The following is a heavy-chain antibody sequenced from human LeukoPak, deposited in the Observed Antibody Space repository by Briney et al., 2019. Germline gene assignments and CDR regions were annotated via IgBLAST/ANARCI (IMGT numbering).Heavy chain of an antibody. CDR1: GGSINSYF. CDR3: ARIDRAVAGTIDY. D-gene: IGHD6-19*01. Sequence: SETLSLTCTVSGGSINSYFWSWIRQPPGKGLEWIGYIYYSGSTNYNPSLKSRVTMSVDTSKNQFSLKLSSVTAADTAVYYCARIDRAVAGTIDYWGQGTLVTVSS. CDR2: IYYSGST. V-gene: IGHV4-59*08. J-gene: IGHJ4*02.